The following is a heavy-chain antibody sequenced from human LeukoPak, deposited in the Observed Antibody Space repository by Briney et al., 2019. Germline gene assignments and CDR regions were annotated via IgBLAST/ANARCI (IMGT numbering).Heavy chain of an antibody. J-gene: IGHJ4*02. Sequence: GASVTVSFTASGYTFTSDGISWVRQAPGQGLEWMGWISAYNGNTNYAQKLQGRVTVTTDTSTSTAHMELRSLRSDDTAVYYCARGQLVPFDYWGQGTLVTVSS. CDR2: ISAYNGNT. V-gene: IGHV1-18*01. CDR3: ARGQLVPFDY. CDR1: GYTFTSDG. D-gene: IGHD6-13*01.